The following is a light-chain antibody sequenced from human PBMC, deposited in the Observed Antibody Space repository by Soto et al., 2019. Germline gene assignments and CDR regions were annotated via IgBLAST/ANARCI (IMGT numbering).Light chain of an antibody. CDR2: GAS. Sequence: EIVMTQSPATLSVSPGERATLSCRASQNVSSNLAWYQQKRGQAPRLLIYGASTRATGFPGRFSGSGSGTDFTLTISSLQSEDFAVYYCQQNNNWPRTFGQATKVDIK. J-gene: IGKJ1*01. CDR1: QNVSSN. CDR3: QQNNNWPRT. V-gene: IGKV3-15*01.